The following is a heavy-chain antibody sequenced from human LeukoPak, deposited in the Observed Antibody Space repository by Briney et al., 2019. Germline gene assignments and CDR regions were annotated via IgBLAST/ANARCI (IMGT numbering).Heavy chain of an antibody. D-gene: IGHD5-18*01. Sequence: SETLSLTCAVYGGSFSGYYWSWIRQPPGKGLEWIGSIYYSGSTYYNPSLKSRVTISVDTSKNQFSLKLSSVTAADTAVYYCARDRGYSYGPFDYWGQGTLVTVSS. CDR2: IYYSGST. V-gene: IGHV4-34*01. J-gene: IGHJ4*02. CDR3: ARDRGYSYGPFDY. CDR1: GGSFSGYY.